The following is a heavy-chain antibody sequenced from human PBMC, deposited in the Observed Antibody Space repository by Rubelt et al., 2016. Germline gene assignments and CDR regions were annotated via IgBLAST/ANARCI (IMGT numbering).Heavy chain of an antibody. CDR3: ARKGSDAFDI. CDR1: GGSISSYY. V-gene: IGHV4-59*08. J-gene: IGHJ3*02. Sequence: QVQLQESGPGLVKPSETLSLTCTVSGGSISSYYWSWIRQPPGKGLEWIGSIYHSGSTYYNPSLKSRVTISVDTSKNQFSLKMSSVTAADTAVYYCARKGSDAFDIWGQGTMVTVSS. CDR2: IYHSGST.